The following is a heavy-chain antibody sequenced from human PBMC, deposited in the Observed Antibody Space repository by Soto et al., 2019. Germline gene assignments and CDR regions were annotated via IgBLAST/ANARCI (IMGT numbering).Heavy chain of an antibody. CDR1: GGTFSSYA. D-gene: IGHD3-10*01. Sequence: SMKVSCKASGGTFSSYAISWVRQAPGQGLEWMGGIIPIFGTANYAQKFQGRVTITADESTSTAYMELSSLRSEDTAVYYCARGRWYYYGSGGNYYYYGMDVWGQRTTVTVSS. J-gene: IGHJ6*02. CDR2: IIPIFGTA. CDR3: ARGRWYYYGSGGNYYYYGMDV. V-gene: IGHV1-69*13.